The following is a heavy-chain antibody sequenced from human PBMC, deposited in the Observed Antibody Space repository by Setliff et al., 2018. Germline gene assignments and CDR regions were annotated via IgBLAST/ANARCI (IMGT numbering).Heavy chain of an antibody. J-gene: IGHJ6*03. CDR1: GDPFNAYG. Sequence: EASVKVSCKASGDPFNAYGVSWVRQAPGQGPEWMGAIIPVLGMTDYAQKFQGRLTITADQSTTTVYMELSSLRFDDTALYYCARGPSPTVTPSRLIYFYHMDVWGTGTTVTVSS. CDR2: IIPVLGMT. CDR3: ARGPSPTVTPSRLIYFYHMDV. D-gene: IGHD4-17*01. V-gene: IGHV1-69*10.